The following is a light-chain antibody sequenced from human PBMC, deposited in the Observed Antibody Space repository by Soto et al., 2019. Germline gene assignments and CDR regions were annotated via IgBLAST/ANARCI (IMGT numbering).Light chain of an antibody. J-gene: IGLJ1*01. CDR3: IIWHSSAYV. CDR2: YKSDSDK. CDR1: SGIDVGTYR. V-gene: IGLV5-45*03. Sequence: QPVLTQPSSLSASPGASASLTCTLRSGIDVGTYRIYWYQQKPGSPPQYLLNYKSDSDKQQGSGVPSRFSGSKDASANAGILLISGLQSDDEAHYFCIIWHSSAYVFGSGTKVTVL.